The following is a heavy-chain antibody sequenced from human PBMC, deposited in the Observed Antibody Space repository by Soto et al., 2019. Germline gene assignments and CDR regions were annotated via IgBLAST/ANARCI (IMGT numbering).Heavy chain of an antibody. D-gene: IGHD3-22*01. J-gene: IGHJ4*02. Sequence: QVQLLESGPGLVKPSQTLSLTCTVSGGSLSSGGSYWSWIRQHPGKGLEWIGYIYRSGSTYSNPSLEGRVTISVDTSKNQFSLKLTSVAAADTALYYCASLSAGYYYDSSGYYFDYWGQGTVVTVSS. CDR3: ASLSAGYYYDSSGYYFDY. V-gene: IGHV4-31*03. CDR1: GGSLSSGGSY. CDR2: IYRSGST.